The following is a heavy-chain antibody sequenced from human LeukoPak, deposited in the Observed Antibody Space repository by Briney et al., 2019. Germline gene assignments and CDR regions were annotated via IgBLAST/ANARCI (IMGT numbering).Heavy chain of an antibody. CDR2: FDPEDGET. CDR1: GYTFTSYY. J-gene: IGHJ6*03. V-gene: IGHV1-24*01. D-gene: IGHD4-23*01. Sequence: ASVKVSCKASGYTFTSYYMHWVRQAPGKGLEWMGGFDPEDGETIYAQKFQGRVTMTEDTSTDTAYMELSSLRSEDTAVYYCATIGATTVVTLNYYYYMDVWGKGTTVTVSS. CDR3: ATIGATTVVTLNYYYYMDV.